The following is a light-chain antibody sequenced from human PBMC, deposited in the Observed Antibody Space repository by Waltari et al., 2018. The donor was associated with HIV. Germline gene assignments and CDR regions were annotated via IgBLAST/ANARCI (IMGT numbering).Light chain of an antibody. CDR1: SSDVGGYNY. Sequence: QSALTQPASVSGSPGQSIPIPCTGTSSDVGGYNYVSWYQQHPGRAPKVVVYEVSNRPSGISNRFSGSKSGNTASLTISGLQAEDEADYYCISYTSGSTLYVFGTGTKVTVL. V-gene: IGLV2-14*01. CDR3: ISYTSGSTLYV. CDR2: EVS. J-gene: IGLJ1*01.